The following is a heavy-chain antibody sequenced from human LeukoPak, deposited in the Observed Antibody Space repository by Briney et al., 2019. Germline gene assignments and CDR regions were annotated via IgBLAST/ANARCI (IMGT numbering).Heavy chain of an antibody. J-gene: IGHJ2*01. D-gene: IGHD4-17*01. CDR3: ARDEYGWYFDL. Sequence: PSETLSLTCTVSGGSISSYYCTWIRQAPGKGLEWIGYIYYSGSTNYNPSLKSRVTISVDTSKNQFSLKLSSVTAADTAVYYCARDEYGWYFDLWGRGTLVTVSS. CDR1: GGSISSYY. CDR2: IYYSGST. V-gene: IGHV4-59*01.